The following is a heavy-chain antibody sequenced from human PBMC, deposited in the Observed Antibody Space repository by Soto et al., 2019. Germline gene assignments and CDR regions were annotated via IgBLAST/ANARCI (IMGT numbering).Heavy chain of an antibody. V-gene: IGHV4-4*02. Sequence: QVQLQESGPGLVKPSGTLSLTCAVSGVSISIPNWWAWVRQAPGKGRGWIGEIDHSGATNYNPSLNSRVTISLDRSKNQFSLRLSSVAAADTAVYFCARGKFYAFDIWGQGTMVTVSS. CDR3: ARGKFYAFDI. CDR2: IDHSGAT. J-gene: IGHJ3*02. CDR1: GVSISIPNW.